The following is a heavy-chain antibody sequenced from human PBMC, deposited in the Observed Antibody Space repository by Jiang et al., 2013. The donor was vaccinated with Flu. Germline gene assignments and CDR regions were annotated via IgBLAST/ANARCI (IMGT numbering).Heavy chain of an antibody. D-gene: IGHD3-16*01. J-gene: IGHJ4*02. CDR3: AKSAVGGEFET. Sequence: ISRDNSKNTLYLQMNSLRAEDTAVYYCAKSAVGGEFETWGQGTLVTVSS. V-gene: IGHV3-23*01.